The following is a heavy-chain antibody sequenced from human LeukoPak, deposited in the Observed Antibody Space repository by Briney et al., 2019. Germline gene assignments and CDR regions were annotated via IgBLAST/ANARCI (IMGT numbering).Heavy chain of an antibody. V-gene: IGHV4-39*01. CDR1: GGSISRSSYY. CDR3: ARQDIRFGELVV. J-gene: IGHJ6*02. D-gene: IGHD3-10*01. Sequence: SETLSLTCIVSGGSISRSSYYWGWLRQPPGKGLEWIGSISDSGSTYYSPSLKSRVTISVDTSKNQFSLKLRFVTAADTAVYYCARQDIRFGELVVWGQGTTVTVSS. CDR2: ISDSGST.